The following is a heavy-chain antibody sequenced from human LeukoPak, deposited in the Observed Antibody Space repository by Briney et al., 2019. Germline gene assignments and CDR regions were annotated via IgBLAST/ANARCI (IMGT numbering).Heavy chain of an antibody. D-gene: IGHD2-8*01. CDR1: GGSFIGYY. Sequence: SETLSLTCAVYGGSFIGYYCSWIRQPPGKGLEWIGEMNHSGGTYYNPSLKSRVTISIAMSKNQFSLKLSSVTAADTAVYYCARPYDGPYGMDFWGQGTTVTVSS. V-gene: IGHV4-34*01. CDR2: MNHSGGT. CDR3: ARPYDGPYGMDF. J-gene: IGHJ6*02.